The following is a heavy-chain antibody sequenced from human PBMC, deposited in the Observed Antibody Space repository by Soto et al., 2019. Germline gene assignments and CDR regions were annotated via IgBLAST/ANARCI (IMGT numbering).Heavy chain of an antibody. CDR2: IKQDGSVK. CDR1: GFNFGSYW. Sequence: QLVESGGGLVHPGGSLRLACAASGFNFGSYWMSWVRQAPGKGLEWVANIKQDGSVKNYVDSVKGRFTISRDNSRQSLYLQMNGLRAEDTALYYCANLPHYIFLSPHDAFDFWGHGTKVTVLS. D-gene: IGHD3-3*01. CDR3: ANLPHYIFLSPHDAFDF. J-gene: IGHJ3*01. V-gene: IGHV3-7*01.